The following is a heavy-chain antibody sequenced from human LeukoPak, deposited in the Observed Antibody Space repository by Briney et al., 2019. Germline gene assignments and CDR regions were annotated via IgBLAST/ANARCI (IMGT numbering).Heavy chain of an antibody. CDR2: VSHSGHT. V-gene: IGHV4-34*01. CDR3: ARGGTVAGYRSPLKNHFDS. J-gene: IGHJ4*02. CDR1: GGSFSAYY. Sequence: PSETLSLTCGVYGGSFSAYYWTWIRQTPGKGLEWIGEVSHSGHTEYNPSLRSRVTILLDTSKNQFSLSVKSMTAADTAVYYCARGGTVAGYRSPLKNHFDSWGQGSLVTVSS. D-gene: IGHD6-19*01.